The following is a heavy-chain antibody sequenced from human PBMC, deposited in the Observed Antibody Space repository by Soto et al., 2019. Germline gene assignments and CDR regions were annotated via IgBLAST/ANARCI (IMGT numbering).Heavy chain of an antibody. CDR2: IIPKLGSA. D-gene: IGHD2-21*01. CDR1: GGGNLRDYR. J-gene: IGHJ4*02. Sequence: GASVKLSCKAAGGGNLRDYRTTWVRRAPGQGLEWMGGIIPKLGSANYAQNFQGRVAVTADESTNTVYMELRSLRSDDTAVYYCARGGDGSTFCAXFWGTGPPVTVS. V-gene: IGHV1-69*13. CDR3: ARGGDGSTFCAXF.